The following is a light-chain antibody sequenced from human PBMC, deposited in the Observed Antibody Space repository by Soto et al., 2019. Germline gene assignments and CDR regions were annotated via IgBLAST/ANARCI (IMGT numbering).Light chain of an antibody. J-gene: IGKJ1*01. Sequence: DIQMTQSPSTLSVSVGDRVTIACRASQSITSCLAWYQQKPGKAPRLLIYDASRLESGVPSRFSGSGSGTEFTLTISSLQPEDFATYYCQQYNSYPRTFGQGTKVDIK. CDR2: DAS. CDR3: QQYNSYPRT. CDR1: QSITSC. V-gene: IGKV1-5*01.